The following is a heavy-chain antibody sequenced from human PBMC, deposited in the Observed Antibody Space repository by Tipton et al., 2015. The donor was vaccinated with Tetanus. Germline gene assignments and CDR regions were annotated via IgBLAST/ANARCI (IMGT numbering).Heavy chain of an antibody. Sequence: QSGAEVKKPGASVKVSCTASGYSFTSCGLSWVRQAPGQGLEWVGWISAYNGKTDYAQKFQGRVTVTTDTAKKTGYLELRSLRYDDTAVYYCARGLKFYFEGSAFDYWGQGTPVTVSS. CDR1: GYSFTSCG. CDR3: ARGLKFYFEGSAFDY. D-gene: IGHD2/OR15-2a*01. V-gene: IGHV1-18*01. J-gene: IGHJ4*02. CDR2: ISAYNGKT.